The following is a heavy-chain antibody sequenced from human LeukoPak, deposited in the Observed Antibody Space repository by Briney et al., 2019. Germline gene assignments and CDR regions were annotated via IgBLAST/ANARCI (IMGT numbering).Heavy chain of an antibody. Sequence: GGSLRLSCAASGFTFNTAWMSWVRRAPGKGLEWVARVRSGGTTDYGATAKGRFSISRDDSTNTVTLQMNSLTIEDTAVFYCAADVPDNGAQIDYWGQGTRVTVSP. D-gene: IGHD4-17*01. J-gene: IGHJ4*02. V-gene: IGHV3-15*01. CDR1: GFTFNTAW. CDR2: VRSGGTT. CDR3: AADVPDNGAQIDY.